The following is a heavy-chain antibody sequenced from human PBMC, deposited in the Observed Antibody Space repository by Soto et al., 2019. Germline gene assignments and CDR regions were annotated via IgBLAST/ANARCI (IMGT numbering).Heavy chain of an antibody. D-gene: IGHD3-9*01. J-gene: IGHJ4*02. CDR2: INPADSDT. CDR3: VRPDSTGYYSH. Sequence: PGESLKISCKGSGYSVTNYWIGWVRQMPGKGLEWMGIINPADSDTRYSPSFQGQVTVSVDKSISTAYLQRGSLKASDTAMYYCVRPDSTGYYSHWGQGTPVTVSS. V-gene: IGHV5-51*01. CDR1: GYSVTNYW.